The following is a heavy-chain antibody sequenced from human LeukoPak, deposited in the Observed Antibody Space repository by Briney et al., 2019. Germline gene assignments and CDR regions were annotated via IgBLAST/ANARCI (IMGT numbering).Heavy chain of an antibody. CDR1: GGTFSSYA. CDR3: AREPYCGGDCSPYNWFDP. D-gene: IGHD2-21*02. CDR2: IIPIFGTA. Sequence: SVTVSFTASGGTFSSYAISWVRQAPGQGLEWMGGIIPIFGTANYAQKFQGRVTITADESTSTAYMELSSLRSEDTAVYYCAREPYCGGDCSPYNWFDPWGQGTLVTVSS. V-gene: IGHV1-69*13. J-gene: IGHJ5*02.